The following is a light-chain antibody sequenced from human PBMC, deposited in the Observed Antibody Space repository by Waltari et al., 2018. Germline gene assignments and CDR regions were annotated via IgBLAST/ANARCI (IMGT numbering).Light chain of an antibody. CDR2: MAS. V-gene: IGKV1-5*03. CDR3: QQYSSFST. Sequence: DIQMTQSPSTLSASVGDRVTISCRASQSVGTWLAWYQQKPGKAPKLLIYMASSLESGVPSRFSGRGSGTEFPLTISRLQPDDFATYSCQQYSSFSTFGQGTKVDI. J-gene: IGKJ2*01. CDR1: QSVGTW.